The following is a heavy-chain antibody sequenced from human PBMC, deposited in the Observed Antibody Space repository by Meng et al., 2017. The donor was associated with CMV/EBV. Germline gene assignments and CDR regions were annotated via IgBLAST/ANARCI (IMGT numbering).Heavy chain of an antibody. D-gene: IGHD3-22*01. CDR3: ARDDDSSGYSYYYYYGMDV. CDR1: GFTFSDYY. CDR2: ISSSGSTI. V-gene: IGHV3-11*04. J-gene: IGHJ6*02. Sequence: GGSLRLSCAASGFTFSDYYMSWIRQAPGKGLEWVSYISSSGSTIYYADSVKGRFTISRDNAKNSLYLQMNSLRAEDTAVYYCARDDDSSGYSYYYYYGMDVWGQGTTVTVSS.